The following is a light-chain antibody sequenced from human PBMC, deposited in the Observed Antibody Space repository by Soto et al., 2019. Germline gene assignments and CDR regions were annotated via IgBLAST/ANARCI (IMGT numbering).Light chain of an antibody. V-gene: IGKV3-15*01. CDR3: QHYNNLPLT. J-gene: IGKJ4*01. Sequence: EIVLTQSPATLSVSPGERATLSCRASQSVSSNLAWYQQKPGQAPRLLIYGASSRAPGTPARFSGSGSGTEFTLTISSRQSDDFAVYYCQHYNNLPLTFGGGAKVEIK. CDR1: QSVSSN. CDR2: GAS.